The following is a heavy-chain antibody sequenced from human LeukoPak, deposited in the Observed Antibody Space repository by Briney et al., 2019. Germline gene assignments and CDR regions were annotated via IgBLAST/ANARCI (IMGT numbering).Heavy chain of an antibody. CDR1: GFTFSSYS. CDR3: ARTTVTTGPSWYFDL. V-gene: IGHV3-21*01. J-gene: IGHJ2*01. CDR2: ISSSSSYI. D-gene: IGHD4-17*01. Sequence: GGSLRLSCAASGFTFSSYSMNWVRQAPGKGLEWVSSISSSSSYIYYADSVKGRFTISRDNAKNSLYLQMNSLRAEDTAVYYCARTTVTTGPSWYFDLWGRGTLVTVSS.